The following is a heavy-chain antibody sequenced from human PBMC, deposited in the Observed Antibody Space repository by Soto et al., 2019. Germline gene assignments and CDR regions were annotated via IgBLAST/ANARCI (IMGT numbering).Heavy chain of an antibody. D-gene: IGHD2-21*02. CDR2: IWYDGSNK. Sequence: GGSLRLSCAASGFTFSSYGMHWVRQAPGKGLEWVAVIWYDGSNKYYADSVKGRFTISRDNSKNTLYLQMNSLRAEDTAVYYCARDHDWTGLCGGDCDDAFDIWGQGTMVTVSS. CDR1: GFTFSSYG. CDR3: ARDHDWTGLCGGDCDDAFDI. V-gene: IGHV3-33*01. J-gene: IGHJ3*02.